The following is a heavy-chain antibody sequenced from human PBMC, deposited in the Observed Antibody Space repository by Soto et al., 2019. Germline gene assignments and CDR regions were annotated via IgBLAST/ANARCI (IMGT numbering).Heavy chain of an antibody. CDR3: ATDSEGPPLNRFDS. J-gene: IGHJ5*01. CDR1: GGSLHEFGHF. V-gene: IGHV4-31*03. CDR2: STYTGVT. Sequence: PSETLSLTCTVSGGSLHEFGHFCTWIRQRPGRGLEWIGYSTYTGVTYYSPSLQSRISISVDTSKNQFSLTLNSVTAADTAVYYCATDSEGPPLNRFDSWGHGTLVTVSS.